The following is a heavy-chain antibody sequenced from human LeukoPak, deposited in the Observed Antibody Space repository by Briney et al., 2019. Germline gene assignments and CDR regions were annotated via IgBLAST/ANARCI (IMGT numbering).Heavy chain of an antibody. D-gene: IGHD3-9*01. Sequence: SETLSLTCTVSGGSISSYYWSWIRQPPGKGLEWIGDIYYSGSTNYNPSLKSRVTISVDTSKNQFSLKLSSVTAADTAVYYCARGFSGYFDWLSNYYYYGMDVWGQGTTVTVSS. V-gene: IGHV4-59*01. CDR3: ARGFSGYFDWLSNYYYYGMDV. CDR1: GGSISSYY. CDR2: IYYSGST. J-gene: IGHJ6*02.